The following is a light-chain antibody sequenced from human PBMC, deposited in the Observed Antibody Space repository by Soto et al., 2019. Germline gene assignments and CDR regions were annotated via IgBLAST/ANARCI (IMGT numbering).Light chain of an antibody. CDR1: QSLLHSNGYNY. CDR2: LAS. J-gene: IGKJ2*01. V-gene: IGKV2-28*01. CDR3: MQVLHTPYT. Sequence: DIVMTPSPLSLPVTPGEPASISCRSSQSLLHSNGYNYLDWYLQKPGQSPQVLIYLASNRASGVPDRFSGSASGTDFTLKISRVEAEDVGVYYCMQVLHTPYTFGQGTKLEIK.